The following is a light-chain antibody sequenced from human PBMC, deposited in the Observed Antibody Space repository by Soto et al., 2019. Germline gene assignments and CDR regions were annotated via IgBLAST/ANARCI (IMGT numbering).Light chain of an antibody. J-gene: IGKJ4*01. CDR3: QQYASSPPT. CDR1: QSVSRSY. Sequence: EIVLTQSPGTLSLSPGERATLSCRASQSVSRSYLAWYQQKPGQPPRLLIYGASNRATGIPDRFSGSGSGTDFPLTIGRLEPEDFAVYYCQQYASSPPTFGGGTKVEIK. V-gene: IGKV3-20*01. CDR2: GAS.